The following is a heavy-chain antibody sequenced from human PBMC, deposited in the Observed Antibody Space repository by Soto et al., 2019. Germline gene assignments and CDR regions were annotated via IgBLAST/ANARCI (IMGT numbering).Heavy chain of an antibody. V-gene: IGHV4-59*01. D-gene: IGHD1-1*01. CDR1: GGSMSRYY. J-gene: IGHJ4*02. Sequence: SETLSLTCTVSGGSMSRYYWIWIRQAPGKGLEWIGYIYYSGYTKYDPSLKSRVTMSVDTSKNQFSLKLSSVTAADTAVYYCAGGMAPMELDFWGQGTLVTVSS. CDR3: AGGMAPMELDF. CDR2: IYYSGYT.